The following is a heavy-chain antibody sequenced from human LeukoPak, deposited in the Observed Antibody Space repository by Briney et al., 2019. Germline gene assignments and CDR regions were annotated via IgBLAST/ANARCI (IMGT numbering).Heavy chain of an antibody. J-gene: IGHJ4*02. CDR3: ARWGVVPAATEEN. D-gene: IGHD2-2*01. CDR2: IIPIFGTA. V-gene: IGHV1-69*05. Sequence: SVKVSCKASGGTFSSYAISWVRQAPGQGLEWMGGIIPIFGTANYAQKFQGRVTITTDESTSTAYMELSSLRSEDTAVYYCARWGVVPAATEENWGQGTLVTVSS. CDR1: GGTFSSYA.